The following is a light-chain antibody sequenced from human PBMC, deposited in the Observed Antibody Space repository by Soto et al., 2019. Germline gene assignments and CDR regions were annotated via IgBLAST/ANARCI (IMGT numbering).Light chain of an antibody. V-gene: IGKV2-28*01. J-gene: IGKJ5*01. Sequence: DIVMTQSPLSLPVTPGEPASISCRSSQSLLHSNGYNYLDWYLQKPGQSPQLLIYLGSNRASGVPDRFSGSGSGTEFTLKISRVEAEDVGVYYCMQALQTSITFGQGTRLEI. CDR3: MQALQTSIT. CDR1: QSLLHSNGYNY. CDR2: LGS.